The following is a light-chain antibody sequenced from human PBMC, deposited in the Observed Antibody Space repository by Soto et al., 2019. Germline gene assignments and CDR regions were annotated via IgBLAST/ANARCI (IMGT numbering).Light chain of an antibody. Sequence: DIQMTQSPSSVSASVGDRVTITCRASQDIGTWLAWYQQKPGKAPKLLIFGPSRLHSGVPSRFSGSGSGTDFTLTISSLQPEDFANYYCQQANSLFSSGPGTKVDIK. J-gene: IGKJ3*01. CDR3: QQANSLFS. CDR2: GPS. CDR1: QDIGTW. V-gene: IGKV1-12*01.